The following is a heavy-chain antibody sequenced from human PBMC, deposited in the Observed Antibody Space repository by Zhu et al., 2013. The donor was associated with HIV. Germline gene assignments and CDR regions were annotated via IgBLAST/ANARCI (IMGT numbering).Heavy chain of an antibody. D-gene: IGHD3-22*01. J-gene: IGHJ1*01. CDR2: INPNSGDT. CDR1: GYTFTGYY. Sequence: QVQLVQSGAAVKKSGASVKVPCKASGYTFTGYYVHWVRQAPGQGLEWMGWINPNSGDTNYAQKFQGRVTMTRDTSISTVYMELSRLKSDDTAVYYCARDSRGLGSSAYYYFQHWGQGTLVHRLL. V-gene: IGHV1-2*02. CDR3: ARDSRGLGSSAYYYFQH.